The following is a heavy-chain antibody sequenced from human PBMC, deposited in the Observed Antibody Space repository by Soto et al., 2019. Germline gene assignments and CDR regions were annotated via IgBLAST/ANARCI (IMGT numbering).Heavy chain of an antibody. CDR1: GYTFTTFY. CDR3: AGGSTLTVGGGRSDI. V-gene: IGHV1-46*01. CDR2: INPTTGNT. J-gene: IGHJ3*02. Sequence: QVQVVQSGAEVKKPGASVKVSCRASGYTFTTFYIHWVRQAPGQGLEWMGVINPTTGNTNYAQRFQGRVSVTRDTSTSTVYMELSSLSSEGTAIYYCAGGSTLTVGGGRSDIWGQGIMITVSS. D-gene: IGHD4-17*01.